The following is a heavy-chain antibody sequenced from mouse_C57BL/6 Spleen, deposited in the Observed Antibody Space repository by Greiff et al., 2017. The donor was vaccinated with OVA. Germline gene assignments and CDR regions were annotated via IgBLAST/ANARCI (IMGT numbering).Heavy chain of an antibody. CDR1: GYTFTSYT. D-gene: IGHD2-4*01. CDR3: ARLDDYDVGAY. CDR2: INPSSGYT. V-gene: IGHV1-4*01. J-gene: IGHJ3*01. Sequence: QVQLQQSGAELARPGASVKMSCKASGYTFTSYTMHWVKQRPGQGLEWIGYINPSSGYTKYNQKFKDKATLTADKSSSTAYMQLSSLTSEDSAFYYCARLDDYDVGAYWGQGTLVTVSA.